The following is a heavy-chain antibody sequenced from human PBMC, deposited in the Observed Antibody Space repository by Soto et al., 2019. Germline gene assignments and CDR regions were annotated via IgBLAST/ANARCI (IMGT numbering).Heavy chain of an antibody. Sequence: PGGSLRLSCAASGFTFSSYWMSWVRQAPGKGLEWVANIKQDGSEKYYVDSVKGRFTISRDNAKNSLYLQMNSLRAEDTAVYYCARDSGYDYRYFDYWGQGTLVTVSS. CDR3: ARDSGYDYRYFDY. J-gene: IGHJ4*02. V-gene: IGHV3-7*01. CDR2: IKQDGSEK. D-gene: IGHD5-12*01. CDR1: GFTFSSYW.